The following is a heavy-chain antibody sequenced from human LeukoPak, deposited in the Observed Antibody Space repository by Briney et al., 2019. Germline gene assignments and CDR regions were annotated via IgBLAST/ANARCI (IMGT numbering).Heavy chain of an antibody. D-gene: IGHD1-1*01. J-gene: IGHJ4*02. Sequence: GGSLRLSCAASGFTFSSYWMSWVRQAPGKGLEWVLGISNDGNHRYGADSMKGRFGIFRDNSKNTLYLQLTNLRAEDTAVYYCAKDFLQANWKTGDYYDYWGQGVLVTVSS. V-gene: IGHV3-23*01. CDR3: AKDFLQANWKTGDYYDY. CDR2: ISNDGNHR. CDR1: GFTFSSYW.